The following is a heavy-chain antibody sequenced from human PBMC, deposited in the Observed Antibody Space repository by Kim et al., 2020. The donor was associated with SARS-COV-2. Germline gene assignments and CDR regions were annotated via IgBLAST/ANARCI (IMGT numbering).Heavy chain of an antibody. CDR1: GGSISSYY. Sequence: SETLSLTCTVSGGSISSYYWSWIRQPPGKGLEWIGYIYYSGSTNYNPSLKSRVTISVDTSKNQFSLKLSSVTAADTAVYYCARGRYGDSSGYPPGEFDY. D-gene: IGHD3-22*01. CDR2: IYYSGST. V-gene: IGHV4-59*08. J-gene: IGHJ4*01. CDR3: ARGRYGDSSGYPPGEFDY.